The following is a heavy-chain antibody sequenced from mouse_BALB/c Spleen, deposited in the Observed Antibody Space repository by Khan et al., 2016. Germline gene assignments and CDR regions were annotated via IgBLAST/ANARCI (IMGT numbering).Heavy chain of an antibody. Sequence: EVELVESGGGLVQPGGSRKLSCAASGFTFSSFGMHWVRQAPEKGLEWVAFISSGSSTIYYADTVKGRFTISRDNPKKTLFQQMTSLRSEDTAMYYCGRGNYWGQGTTLTVSS. J-gene: IGHJ2*01. CDR2: ISSGSSTI. CDR1: GFTFSSFG. CDR3: GRGNY. V-gene: IGHV5-17*02.